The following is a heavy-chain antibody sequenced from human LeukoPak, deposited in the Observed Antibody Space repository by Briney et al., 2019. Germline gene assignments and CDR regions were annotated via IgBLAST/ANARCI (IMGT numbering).Heavy chain of an antibody. V-gene: IGHV3-48*03. CDR1: GFTFSSYE. J-gene: IGHJ6*03. Sequence: GGSLRLSCAASGFTFSSYEMNWVRQAPGKGLDWVSYISSSGSTIYYADSVKGRFTISRDNAKNSLYLQMNSLRAEDTAVYYCASGGWSGYYYYYMDVWGKGTTVTVSS. D-gene: IGHD2-15*01. CDR3: ASGGWSGYYYYYMDV. CDR2: ISSSGSTI.